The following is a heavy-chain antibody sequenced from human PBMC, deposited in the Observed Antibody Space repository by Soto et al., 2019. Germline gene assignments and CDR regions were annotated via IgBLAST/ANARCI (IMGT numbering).Heavy chain of an antibody. J-gene: IGHJ4*02. Sequence: QVQLVQSGAEVKKPGASVKVSCKASGYTFTSYYMHWVRQAPGQGLEWMGIINPSGGSTSYAQKFKGRVAMTRDTSTSTVYMELSSLRSEDTAVYYCARDLKWESDFDYWGQGTLVTVSS. V-gene: IGHV1-46*01. D-gene: IGHD1-26*01. CDR2: INPSGGST. CDR3: ARDLKWESDFDY. CDR1: GYTFTSYY.